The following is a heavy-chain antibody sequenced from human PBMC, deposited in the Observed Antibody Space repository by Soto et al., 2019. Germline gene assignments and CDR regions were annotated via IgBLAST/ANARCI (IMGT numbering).Heavy chain of an antibody. Sequence: LRLSCAASGFTFSNYWMIWVRQAPGKGLEWVANIKQDGSEEYYVDSVKGRFTISRDNAKNSLYLQMNSLRAEDTAVYYCARDVAASGWYGLDYWGQGTLVTVSS. CDR1: GFTFSNYW. D-gene: IGHD6-19*01. CDR2: IKQDGSEE. CDR3: ARDVAASGWYGLDY. J-gene: IGHJ4*02. V-gene: IGHV3-7*03.